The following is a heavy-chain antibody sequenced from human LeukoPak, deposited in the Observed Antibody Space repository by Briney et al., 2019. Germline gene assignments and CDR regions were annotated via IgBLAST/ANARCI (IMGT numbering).Heavy chain of an antibody. Sequence: GGSLRLSCAASGFTFSSYSMNWVRQAPGKGLEWVSSISSSSSYIYYADSVKGRFTISRDNAKNSLYLQMNSLRAEDTAVYYCAREPENYDFWSGYYTAFDYWGQGTLVTVSS. CDR1: GFTFSSYS. J-gene: IGHJ4*02. V-gene: IGHV3-21*01. CDR3: AREPENYDFWSGYYTAFDY. CDR2: ISSSSSYI. D-gene: IGHD3-3*01.